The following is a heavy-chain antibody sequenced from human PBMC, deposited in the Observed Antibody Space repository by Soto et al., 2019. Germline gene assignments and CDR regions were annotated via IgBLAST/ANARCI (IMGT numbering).Heavy chain of an antibody. J-gene: IGHJ4*02. CDR3: ARDRSGRITGLFDY. CDR2: TLPIFGTA. V-gene: IGHV1-69*12. CDR1: GVSFKSYA. Sequence: QVQLVQSGAEVKKPGSSVKVSCKASGVSFKSYAISWVRQAPGQGLEWMGGTLPIFGTANYAQKFQGRVTVSADETASTAYMELRGLRSEDTAVYFCARDRSGRITGLFDYWGQGTLVTVSS. D-gene: IGHD1-20*01.